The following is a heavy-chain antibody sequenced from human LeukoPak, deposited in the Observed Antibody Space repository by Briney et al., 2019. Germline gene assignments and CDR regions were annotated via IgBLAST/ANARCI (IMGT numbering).Heavy chain of an antibody. CDR3: ARARRQWLVGANIRGDNPPYYYDY. CDR1: GGSISSSSDY. D-gene: IGHD6-19*01. V-gene: IGHV4-39*07. J-gene: IGHJ4*02. Sequence: PSETLSLTCTVSGGSISSSSDYWGWIRQAPGKGLEWIGSIYYHENTYYNPSLKSRVTISVDTSKNQFSLKLRSVTAADTAVYYCARARRQWLVGANIRGDNPPYYYDYWGQGILVTVSS. CDR2: IYYHENT.